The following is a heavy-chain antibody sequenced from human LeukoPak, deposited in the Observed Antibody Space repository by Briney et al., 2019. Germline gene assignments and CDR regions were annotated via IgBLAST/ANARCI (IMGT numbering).Heavy chain of an antibody. D-gene: IGHD3-16*02. J-gene: IGHJ4*02. V-gene: IGHV1-8*01. CDR3: ARAPAWGSYRCFDY. CDR1: GYTFTSYD. CDR2: MNPNSGNT. Sequence: ASVKVSCKASGYTFTSYDINWVRQATGQGLEWMGWMNPNSGNTGYAQKFQGRVTMTRNTSISTAYMELSSLRSEDTAVYYCARAPAWGSYRCFDYWGQGALVTVSS.